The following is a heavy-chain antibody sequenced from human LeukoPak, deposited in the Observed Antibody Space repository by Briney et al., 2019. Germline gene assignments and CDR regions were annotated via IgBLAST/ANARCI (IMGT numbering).Heavy chain of an antibody. Sequence: SETLSLTCTVSGGSISSGDYYWGWIRQPPGKKLEWIGNIHYSGTTHYNPSLKSRLTISVDTSKNHFSLNLTPVTAADTAVYYCAREFDYYDSGTYYNGVAYWGQGTLVTVSS. CDR2: IHYSGTT. CDR3: AREFDYYDSGTYYNGVAY. D-gene: IGHD3-10*01. J-gene: IGHJ4*02. CDR1: GGSISSGDYY. V-gene: IGHV4-39*07.